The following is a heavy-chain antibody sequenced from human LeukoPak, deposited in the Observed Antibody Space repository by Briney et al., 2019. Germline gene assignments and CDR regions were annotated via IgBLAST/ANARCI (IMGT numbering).Heavy chain of an antibody. CDR1: GFTFSLYA. Sequence: GGSLRLSCVASGFTFSLYAMSWVRQAPGKGLEWISAISGSGDNTYYAESVKGRFTISRDNSKNTLYLRMKSLRAEDTATYYCAKESTVTPGNVNWFDSWGQGTLVIVSS. V-gene: IGHV3-23*01. D-gene: IGHD4-17*01. CDR3: AKESTVTPGNVNWFDS. CDR2: ISGSGDNT. J-gene: IGHJ5*01.